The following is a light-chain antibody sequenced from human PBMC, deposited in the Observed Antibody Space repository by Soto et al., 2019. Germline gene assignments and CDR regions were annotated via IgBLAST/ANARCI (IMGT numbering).Light chain of an antibody. CDR3: QQYGGSGT. Sequence: IDWTRAPGSQCVALGERRIINKRASQSVSNNYLAWYQQKPGQAPRLLIYGASNRATGIPDRFSGSGSWTDFTLTISRLVPEEFAGYYCQQYGGSGTFGEGTKVDIK. V-gene: IGKV3-20*01. CDR2: GAS. J-gene: IGKJ4*02. CDR1: QSVSNNY.